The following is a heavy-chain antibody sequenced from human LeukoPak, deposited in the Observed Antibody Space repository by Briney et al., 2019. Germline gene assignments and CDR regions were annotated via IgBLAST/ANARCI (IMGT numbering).Heavy chain of an antibody. V-gene: IGHV3-74*03. Sequence: GGSLGLSCAASGFTFSSYWMHWVRQAPGKGLVWVSRINSDGSSITYADSVKGRFTISRDNAKNTLFLQMNSLRVEDTAVYFCARDGPAQMVDLDYWGQGTLVTVSS. CDR2: INSDGSSI. CDR1: GFTFSSYW. CDR3: ARDGPAQMVDLDY. D-gene: IGHD3-10*01. J-gene: IGHJ4*02.